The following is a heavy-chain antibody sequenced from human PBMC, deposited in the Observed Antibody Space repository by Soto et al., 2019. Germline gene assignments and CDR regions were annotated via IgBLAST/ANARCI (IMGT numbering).Heavy chain of an antibody. CDR2: ISSNSYTI. Sequence: EVQLVESGGGLVQPGGSLRLSCAASGFTFSSYDMNWVRQAPGKGLEWVSYISSNSYTIYYADSVKGLFTISRDNAKNALYLEMNSLRDEYTAVYYCARESVVVAAKVNYGMDVWGQGTTVTVSS. V-gene: IGHV3-48*02. J-gene: IGHJ6*02. CDR1: GFTFSSYD. D-gene: IGHD2-15*01. CDR3: ARESVVVAAKVNYGMDV.